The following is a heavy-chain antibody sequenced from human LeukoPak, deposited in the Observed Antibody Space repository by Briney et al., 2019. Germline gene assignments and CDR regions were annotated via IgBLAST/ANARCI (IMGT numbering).Heavy chain of an antibody. D-gene: IGHD3-10*01. V-gene: IGHV4-59*01. CDR1: GASIRSFY. CDR3: ARDQDYYPDIDFYEGVSDI. Sequence: SETLSLTCHVTGASIRSFYWSWIRQTPGKGLEWIGYIFHTGSTNYNPSLKSRATLSVDTSKNQFSLILKSVTAADTAIYYCARDQDYYPDIDFYEGVSDIWGQGTMVIVSS. J-gene: IGHJ3*02. CDR2: IFHTGST.